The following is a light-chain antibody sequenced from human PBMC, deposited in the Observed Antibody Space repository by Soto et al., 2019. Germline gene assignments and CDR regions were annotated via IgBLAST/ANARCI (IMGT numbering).Light chain of an antibody. CDR2: EGS. CDR1: SSDVGSYNL. J-gene: IGLJ1*01. Sequence: QYALTQPASVSGSPGQSITIPCTGTSSDVGSYNLVSWYQQHPGKAPKLMIYEGSKRPSGVSNRFSGSKSGNTASLTISGLQAEDEADYYCCSYAGSSTYDFGTGSKVTVL. V-gene: IGLV2-23*01. CDR3: CSYAGSSTYD.